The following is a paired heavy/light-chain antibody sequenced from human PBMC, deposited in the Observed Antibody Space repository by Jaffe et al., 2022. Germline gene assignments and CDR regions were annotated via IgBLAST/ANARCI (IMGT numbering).Light chain of an antibody. CDR2: KVS. CDR1: QSLVHSDGNTY. CDR3: MQGTHWPPIT. J-gene: IGKJ5*01. Sequence: DVVMTQSPLSLPVTLGQPASISCRSSQSLVHSDGNTYLSWFQQRPGQSPRQLIYKVSNRDSGVPDRFSGSGSGTDFTLKISRVEAEDVGVYYCMQGTHWPPITFGQGTRLEIK. V-gene: IGKV2-30*02.
Heavy chain of an antibody. CDR3: AKDGPWGSGKYFDL. D-gene: IGHD3-10*01. V-gene: IGHV3-30*02. CDR2: IRFDEANI. CDR1: EITFSNYG. Sequence: QVHLVESGGGVVQPGGSLRVSCAASEITFSNYGLHWIRQAPGKGLEWVAFIRFDEANIFYADSVKGRFTISRDNSKNTLSLQMNSLRAEDTAVYYCAKDGPWGSGKYFDLWGRGILVTVSS. J-gene: IGHJ2*01.